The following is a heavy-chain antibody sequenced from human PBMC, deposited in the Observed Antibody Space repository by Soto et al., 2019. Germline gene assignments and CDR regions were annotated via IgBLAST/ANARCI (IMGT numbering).Heavy chain of an antibody. D-gene: IGHD6-13*01. Sequence: QAGGSLRLSCAASGFTFSSYAMSWVRQAPGKGLEWVSAISGSGGSTYYADSVKGRFTISRDNSKNTLYLQMNSLRAEDTAVYYCAKGGGVGEQQLYYYGMDVWGQGTTVTVSS. J-gene: IGHJ6*02. CDR1: GFTFSSYA. CDR2: ISGSGGST. V-gene: IGHV3-23*01. CDR3: AKGGGVGEQQLYYYGMDV.